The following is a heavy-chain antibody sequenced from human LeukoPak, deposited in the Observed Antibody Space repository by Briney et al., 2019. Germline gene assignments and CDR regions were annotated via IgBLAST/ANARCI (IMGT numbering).Heavy chain of an antibody. V-gene: IGHV4-31*11. CDR2: IYYSGST. D-gene: IGHD3-16*01. CDR1: GGSFSGYY. J-gene: IGHJ4*02. Sequence: PSETLSLTCAVYGGSFSGYYWSWIRQHPGKGLEWIGYIYYSGSTYYNPFLKSRVTISVDTSKNQFSLKLSSVTAADTAVYYCARDDGGGYYFDYWGQGTLVTVSS. CDR3: ARDDGGGYYFDY.